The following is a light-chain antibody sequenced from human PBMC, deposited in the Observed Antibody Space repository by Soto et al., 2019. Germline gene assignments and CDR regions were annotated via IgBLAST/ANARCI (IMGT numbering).Light chain of an antibody. CDR1: QTVRDNY. CDR2: DAS. Sequence: ELVLTQSPGTLSLSPGERATLSCRASQTVRDNYFAWYQQRPGQAPRLLIYDASNRPGGIPDKFSGSGSGTDFTLTISRLQPEDSAVYYCQQYGTSPYTFGQGTKLEIK. J-gene: IGKJ2*01. CDR3: QQYGTSPYT. V-gene: IGKV3-20*01.